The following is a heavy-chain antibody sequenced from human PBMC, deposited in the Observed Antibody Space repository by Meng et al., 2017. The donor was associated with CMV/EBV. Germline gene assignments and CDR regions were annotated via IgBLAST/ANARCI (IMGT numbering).Heavy chain of an antibody. CDR1: GFTFSSYE. V-gene: IGHV3-48*03. Sequence: GESLKISCAASGFTFSSYEMHWVRQAPGKGLEWVSYISSSGSTIDYADSVKGRFTISRDNAKNSLYLQMNSLRAEDTAVYYCARDYYGSVGYYFDYWGQGTLVTVSS. CDR3: ARDYYGSVGYYFDY. CDR2: ISSSGSTI. D-gene: IGHD3-10*01. J-gene: IGHJ4*02.